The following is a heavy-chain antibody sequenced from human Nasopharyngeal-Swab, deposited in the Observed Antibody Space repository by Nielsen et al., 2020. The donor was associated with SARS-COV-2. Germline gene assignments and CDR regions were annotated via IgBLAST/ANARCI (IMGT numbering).Heavy chain of an antibody. Sequence: GESLKISCAASGFTFSSYGMHWVRQAPGKGLEWVAVISYDGSNKNYADSVKGRFTISRDNSKNTLYLQMNSLRAEDTAVYYCARERAKYDILTGYYPDAFDIWGQGTMVTVSS. CDR1: GFTFSSYG. D-gene: IGHD3-9*01. J-gene: IGHJ3*02. V-gene: IGHV3-30*03. CDR3: ARERAKYDILTGYYPDAFDI. CDR2: ISYDGSNK.